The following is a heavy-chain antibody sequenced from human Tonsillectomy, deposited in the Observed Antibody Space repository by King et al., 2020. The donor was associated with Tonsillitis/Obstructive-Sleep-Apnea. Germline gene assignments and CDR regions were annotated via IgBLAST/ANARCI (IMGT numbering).Heavy chain of an antibody. J-gene: IGHJ6*03. CDR1: GGSVSSGSYY. CDR2: IYYSGST. CDR3: ARVLTNYYYYYMDV. V-gene: IGHV4-61*01. Sequence: PLQESGPGLVKPSETLSLTCTVSGGSVSSGSYYWRWIRQPPGKGLEWIGYIYYSGSTNYNPSLKSRVTISVDTSKNQFSLKLTSVTAADTAVYYCARVLTNYYYYYMDVWGKGTTVTVSS.